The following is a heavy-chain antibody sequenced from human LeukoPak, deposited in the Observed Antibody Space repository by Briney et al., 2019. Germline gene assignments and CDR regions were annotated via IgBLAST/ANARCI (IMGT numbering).Heavy chain of an antibody. CDR3: ARDWWGSSWSTFFDY. V-gene: IGHV3-48*04. CDR2: ISSSSSTI. D-gene: IGHD6-13*01. Sequence: GGSLRLSCAASGFTFSSYSMNWVRQAPGKGLEWVSYISSSSSTIYYADSVKGRFTISRDNAKNSLYLQMNSLRAEDTAVYYCARDWWGSSWSTFFDYWGQGTLVTVSS. CDR1: GFTFSSYS. J-gene: IGHJ4*02.